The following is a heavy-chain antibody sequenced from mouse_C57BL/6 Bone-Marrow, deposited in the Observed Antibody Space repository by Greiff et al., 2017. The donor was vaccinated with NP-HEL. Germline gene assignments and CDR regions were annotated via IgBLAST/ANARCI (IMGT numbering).Heavy chain of an antibody. CDR1: GYSITSDY. CDR3: SRWAYGSSYWYFDV. D-gene: IGHD1-1*01. V-gene: IGHV3-8*01. J-gene: IGHJ1*03. CDR2: ISYSGST. Sequence: EVKLMESGPGLAKPSQTLSLTCSVTGYSITSDYWNWIRQFPGNKLEYMGYISYSGSTYYNPSLKSRISITRDTSKNQYYLQLNSVTTEDTATKYCSRWAYGSSYWYFDVWGKGTTVTVSA.